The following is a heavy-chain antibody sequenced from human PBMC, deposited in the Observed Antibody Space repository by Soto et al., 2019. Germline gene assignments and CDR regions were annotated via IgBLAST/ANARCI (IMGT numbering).Heavy chain of an antibody. CDR1: GDSVSDYY. V-gene: IGHV4-4*07. J-gene: IGHJ5*02. CDR3: ARELSAITMVRGGWFDP. CDR2: GHASGTT. Sequence: PXGTLSLTCTVSGDSVSDYYWSWIRQPAGKGLEWIGRGHASGTTNYNPSLKSRITMSVDTSTNQFSLKLTSVTAADTAVYYCARELSAITMVRGGWFDPWGQGTLVTVSS. D-gene: IGHD3-10*01.